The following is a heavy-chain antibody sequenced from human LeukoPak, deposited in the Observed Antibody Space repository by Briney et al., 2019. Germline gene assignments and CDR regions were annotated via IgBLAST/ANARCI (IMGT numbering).Heavy chain of an antibody. CDR1: GGSISSYY. CDR2: IYYSGST. D-gene: IGHD3-22*01. J-gene: IGHJ3*02. V-gene: IGHV4-59*01. CDR3: ARRRITMIEGVFDI. Sequence: SEALSLTCTVSGGSISSYYWSWIRQPPGKGLECIGYIYYSGSTNYNPSLKSRVTISVDTSKNQFSLKLSSLTAADTAVYYCARRRITMIEGVFDIWGQGTMVTVSS.